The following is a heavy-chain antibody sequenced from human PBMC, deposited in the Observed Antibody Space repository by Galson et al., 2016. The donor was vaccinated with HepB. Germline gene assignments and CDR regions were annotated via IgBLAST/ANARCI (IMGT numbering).Heavy chain of an antibody. CDR1: GYTFTSYA. Sequence: SVKVSCKASGYTFTSYAMHWLRQAPGQRLEWMGWINAGKGNTKSSQKFQDRVTITRGTSASTAYMELSSLRSEDTAIYYCARCPYDLSTPYPYYFDYWGQGTLVTVSS. V-gene: IGHV1-3*01. D-gene: IGHD3-3*01. J-gene: IGHJ4*02. CDR2: INAGKGNT. CDR3: ARCPYDLSTPYPYYFDY.